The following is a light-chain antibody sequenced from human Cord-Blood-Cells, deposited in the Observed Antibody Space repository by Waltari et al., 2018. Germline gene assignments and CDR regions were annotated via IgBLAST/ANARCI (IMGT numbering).Light chain of an antibody. CDR2: KAS. J-gene: IGKJ2*03. V-gene: IGKV1-5*03. CDR1: QSISSW. CDR3: QQYNSYIQYS. Sequence: DIQMTQSPSTLSASVGDRVTITCRASQSISSWLAWYQQKPGKAPKLLIYKASSLESGVPSRCSGSVSGTEFSLTISSLQPDDFATYYCQQYNSYIQYSFGQGTKLEIK.